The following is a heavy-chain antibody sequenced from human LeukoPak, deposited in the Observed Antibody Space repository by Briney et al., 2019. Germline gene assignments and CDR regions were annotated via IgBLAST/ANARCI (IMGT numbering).Heavy chain of an antibody. CDR1: GGSISSGSYY. V-gene: IGHV4-61*10. J-gene: IGHJ2*01. D-gene: IGHD3-10*01. CDR3: ARQDYTGWFGQFGYWYFDL. Sequence: PSETLSLTCTVSGGSISSGSYYWSWIRQPAGKGLEWIGEINHSGSTNYNPSLKSRVTISVDTSKNQFSLKLSSVTAADTAVYYCARQDYTGWFGQFGYWYFDLWGRGTLVTVSS. CDR2: INHSGST.